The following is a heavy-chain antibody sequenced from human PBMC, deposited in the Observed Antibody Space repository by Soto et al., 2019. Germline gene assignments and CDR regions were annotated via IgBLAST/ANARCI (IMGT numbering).Heavy chain of an antibody. J-gene: IGHJ5*02. Sequence: PSETLSLTCTVSGGAFSSGAFAWTWIRQPPKKGLEWIGYIYHSGTTSYNPSLRSRVTISVDRSRNQFSLNLTSVTAADTAMYYCARGLGRPAASIPGVFDPWGQGTLVTVSS. CDR3: ARGLGRPAASIPGVFDP. CDR2: IYHSGTT. V-gene: IGHV4-30-2*01. D-gene: IGHD2-2*01. CDR1: GGAFSSGAFA.